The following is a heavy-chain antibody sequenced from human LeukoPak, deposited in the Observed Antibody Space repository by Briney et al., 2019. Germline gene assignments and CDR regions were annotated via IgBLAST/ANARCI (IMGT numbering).Heavy chain of an antibody. CDR2: MSNSGGTI. J-gene: IGHJ4*02. V-gene: IGHV3-11*01. CDR3: ASVLWFGGIFFDY. Sequence: PGGSLRLSCAASGFSFSDYYMSWIRQAPGKGLEWVSYMSNSGGTIYYADSVKGRFSISRDNTKNSLYLQMNSLRAEDTAVYYCASVLWFGGIFFDYWGQGMLVTVSS. CDR1: GFSFSDYY. D-gene: IGHD3-10*01.